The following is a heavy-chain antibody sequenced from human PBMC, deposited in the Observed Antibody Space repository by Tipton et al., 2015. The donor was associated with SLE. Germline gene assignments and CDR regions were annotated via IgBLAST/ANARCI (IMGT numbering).Heavy chain of an antibody. Sequence: TLSLTCTVSGGSVSSGTYYWSWIRQPPGKGLEWIGYIYYSGYTNYNPSLKSRVTISVDTSKNQFSLKLSSVTAADTAVYYCASYGAKSFDYWGQGTLVTVSS. J-gene: IGHJ4*02. CDR3: ASYGAKSFDY. D-gene: IGHD4/OR15-4a*01. CDR1: GGSVSSGTYY. V-gene: IGHV4-61*01. CDR2: IYYSGYT.